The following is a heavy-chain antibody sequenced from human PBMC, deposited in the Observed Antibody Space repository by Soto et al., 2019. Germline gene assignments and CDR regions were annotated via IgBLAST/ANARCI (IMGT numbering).Heavy chain of an antibody. CDR1: GLTFSNAW. Sequence: GGSLRLSCAASGLTFSNAWMRWVRKAPGKGLEWVGRIKSKTDGGTTDYAAPVKGRFTISRDDSKNTLYLQMNSLKTEDTAVYYCTTDPRTPYYDILTCYPFDYWGQGTLVTVSS. D-gene: IGHD3-9*01. V-gene: IGHV3-15*01. J-gene: IGHJ4*02. CDR2: IKSKTDGGTT. CDR3: TTDPRTPYYDILTCYPFDY.